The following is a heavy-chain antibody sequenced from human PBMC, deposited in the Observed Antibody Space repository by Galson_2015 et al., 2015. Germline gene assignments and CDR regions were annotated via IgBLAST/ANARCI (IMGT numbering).Heavy chain of an antibody. CDR1: GYTFTSYA. Sequence: SVKVSCKASGYTFTSYAVHWVRQAPGQRLEWMGWINAGNGKTKYSQKFQGRVTITRDTSASTAYMELSSLRSGDTAVYYCARAWAVAGLFDYWGQGTLVTVSS. J-gene: IGHJ4*02. CDR2: INAGNGKT. D-gene: IGHD6-19*01. V-gene: IGHV1-3*01. CDR3: ARAWAVAGLFDY.